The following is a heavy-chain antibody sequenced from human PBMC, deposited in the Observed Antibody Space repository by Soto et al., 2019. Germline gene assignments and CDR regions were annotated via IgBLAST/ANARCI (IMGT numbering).Heavy chain of an antibody. CDR2: IYYSGST. CDR3: ARANSSGWYGDWFDP. D-gene: IGHD6-19*01. Sequence: PSETLSLTCTVSGGSISSYYWSWIRQPPGKGLEWIGYIYYSGSTNYNPSLKSRVTISADTSKNQFSLKLSSVTAADTAVYYCARANSSGWYGDWFDPWGQGTLVTVSS. CDR1: GGSISSYY. J-gene: IGHJ5*02. V-gene: IGHV4-59*01.